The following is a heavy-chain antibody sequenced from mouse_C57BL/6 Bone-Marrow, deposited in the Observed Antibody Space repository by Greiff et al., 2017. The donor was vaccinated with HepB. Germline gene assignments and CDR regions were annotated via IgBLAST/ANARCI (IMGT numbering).Heavy chain of an antibody. D-gene: IGHD2-3*01. V-gene: IGHV1-15*01. CDR2: IDPETGGT. Sequence: VKLQQSGAELVRPGASVTLSCKASGYTFTDYEMHWVKQTPVHGLEWIGAIDPETGGTAYNQKCKGKAILTADKSSSTAYMELRSLTSEDSAVYYCTRSDDGYYRYWFAYWGQGTLVTVSA. CDR3: TRSDDGYYRYWFAY. CDR1: GYTFTDYE. J-gene: IGHJ3*01.